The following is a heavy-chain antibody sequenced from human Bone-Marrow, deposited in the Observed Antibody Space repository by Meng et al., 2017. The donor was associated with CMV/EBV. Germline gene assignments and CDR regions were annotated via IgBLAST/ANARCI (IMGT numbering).Heavy chain of an antibody. CDR3: ARMFFYGSRSSVDAFDF. Sequence: GGSLRLSCAASGFTFSIYWMHWVRQAPGKGLVWVSRINSDETTTSYADSVKGRFTISRDNAKNTVYLQMYSLRAEDTAVYYCARMFFYGSRSSVDAFDFWGQGTMVTVSS. J-gene: IGHJ3*01. CDR2: INSDETTT. V-gene: IGHV3-74*01. CDR1: GFTFSIYW. D-gene: IGHD3-10*01.